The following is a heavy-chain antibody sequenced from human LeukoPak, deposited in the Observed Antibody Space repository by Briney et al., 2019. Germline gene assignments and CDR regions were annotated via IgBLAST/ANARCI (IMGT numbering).Heavy chain of an antibody. Sequence: GGSLRLSCAASGFTFSSYAMSWVRQAPGKGLEWVSAISGSGGSTYYADSVKGRFTISRDNSKNTLYLQMNSLRAEDTAVYYCARDGGAVAGTAPYYYYGVDVWGQGTTVTVSS. CDR1: GFTFSSYA. V-gene: IGHV3-23*01. CDR2: ISGSGGST. J-gene: IGHJ6*02. CDR3: ARDGGAVAGTAPYYYYGVDV. D-gene: IGHD6-19*01.